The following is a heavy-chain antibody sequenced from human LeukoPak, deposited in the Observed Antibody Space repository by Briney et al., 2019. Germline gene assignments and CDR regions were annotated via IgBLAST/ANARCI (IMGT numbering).Heavy chain of an antibody. D-gene: IGHD4/OR15-4a*01. CDR3: ARSAAVVLTRIVAFDI. J-gene: IGHJ3*02. CDR2: ITSSGNTI. CDR1: GFTFSSYE. Sequence: GGSLRLSCAASGFTFSSYEMNWVRQAPGKGLEWVSYITSSGNTIYYADSVRGRFTISRDNAKNSLYLQMNSLRAEDTAVYYCARSAAVVLTRIVAFDIWGQGTMVTVSS. V-gene: IGHV3-48*03.